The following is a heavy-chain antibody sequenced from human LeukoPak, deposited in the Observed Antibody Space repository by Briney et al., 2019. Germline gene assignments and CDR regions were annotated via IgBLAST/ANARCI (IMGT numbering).Heavy chain of an antibody. J-gene: IGHJ4*02. CDR1: GLTFSSYA. CDR2: ISGSGGST. CDR3: ANQWIQLWCFDY. D-gene: IGHD5-18*01. Sequence: GGSLRLSCAASGLTFSSYAMSWVRQAPGKGLEWVSAISGSGGSTYYADSVKGRFTISRDNSKNTLYLQMNSLRAEDTAVYYCANQWIQLWCFDYWGQGTLVTVSS. V-gene: IGHV3-23*01.